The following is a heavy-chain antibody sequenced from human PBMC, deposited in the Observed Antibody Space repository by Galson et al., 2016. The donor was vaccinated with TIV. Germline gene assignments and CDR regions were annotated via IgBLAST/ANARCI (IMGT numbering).Heavy chain of an antibody. J-gene: IGHJ3*02. CDR1: GGSFSGYC. V-gene: IGHV4-34*01. Sequence: SETLSLTCGVYGGSFSGYCWSWIRQPPGKGLEWIGEINHSGSTNYNPSLKSRVTISLDTSENQFSLKLSSVTAADTAVYYCARDAGPYYHAVDIWGRGAMVTVSS. D-gene: IGHD3-22*01. CDR3: ARDAGPYYHAVDI. CDR2: INHSGST.